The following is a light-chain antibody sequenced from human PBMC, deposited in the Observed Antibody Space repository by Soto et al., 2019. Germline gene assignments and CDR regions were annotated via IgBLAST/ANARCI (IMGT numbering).Light chain of an antibody. J-gene: IGLJ1*01. Sequence: QSVLTQPASVSGSPGQSITISCTGTSSDVGSYNLVSWYQQHPGKAPKLMIYEVSKRPSGVSNRFSGSKSGNTASLTISGLQAEDEADYYCCSYAGSGTLVFGTGTKVTVL. CDR1: SSDVGSYNL. CDR3: CSYAGSGTLV. V-gene: IGLV2-23*02. CDR2: EVS.